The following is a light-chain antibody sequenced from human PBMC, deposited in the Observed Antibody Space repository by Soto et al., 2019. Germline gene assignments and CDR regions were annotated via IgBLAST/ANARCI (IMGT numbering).Light chain of an antibody. Sequence: EIMMTQPPATLSVSPGERATLSCRASQSVSTNLAWYQQKPGQAPRLLIYGASNRATGIPDRFSGSGSGTDFTLIISRLEPEDFAVYYCQQHGTSPRTFGHGTKVDIK. J-gene: IGKJ1*01. CDR2: GAS. CDR1: QSVSTN. V-gene: IGKV3-20*01. CDR3: QQHGTSPRT.